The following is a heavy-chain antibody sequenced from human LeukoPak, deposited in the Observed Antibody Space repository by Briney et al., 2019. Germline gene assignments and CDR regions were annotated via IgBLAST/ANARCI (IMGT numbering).Heavy chain of an antibody. Sequence: PGGSLRLSCAASGFTFSIYSMNWVRQAPGKGLEWLSSITSSSNYIYYADSVKGRFTISRDNVQNSLYLQMNCLRAEDTAMYYCARDRGYFDNWGQGTLVTVSS. CDR1: GFTFSIYS. CDR3: ARDRGYFDN. J-gene: IGHJ4*02. V-gene: IGHV3-21*01. CDR2: ITSSSNYI.